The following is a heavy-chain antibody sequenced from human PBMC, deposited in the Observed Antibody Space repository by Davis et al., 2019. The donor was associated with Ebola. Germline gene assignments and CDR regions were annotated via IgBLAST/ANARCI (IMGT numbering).Heavy chain of an antibody. Sequence: GSSLKISCKGSGYSSTSYWIGWVRQMPGKGLEWMGIIYPGDSDTRYSPSFQGQVTISADKSISTAYLQWSSLKASDTAMYYCARYLVTTKKVAWFDPWGQGTLVTVSS. CDR2: IYPGDSDT. CDR1: GYSSTSYW. D-gene: IGHD4-11*01. V-gene: IGHV5-51*01. CDR3: ARYLVTTKKVAWFDP. J-gene: IGHJ5*02.